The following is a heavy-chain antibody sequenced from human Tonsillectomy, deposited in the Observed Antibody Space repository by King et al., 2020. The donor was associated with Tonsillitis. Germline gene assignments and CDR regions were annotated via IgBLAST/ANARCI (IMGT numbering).Heavy chain of an antibody. V-gene: IGHV3-49*04. CDR1: GFTFGDYA. CDR3: TRPYCTNGVCREGLYYYAMDV. Sequence: VQLVESGGGLVQPGRSLRLSCTASGFTFGDYAMSWVRQAPGKGLEGVGVIRSKFYGGTTEYAASVEGRFTISRDDSKTIAYLQMNSLKTEDSAVYYCTRPYCTNGVCREGLYYYAMDVWGQGTTVTVSS. CDR2: IRSKFYGGTT. D-gene: IGHD2-8*01. J-gene: IGHJ6*02.